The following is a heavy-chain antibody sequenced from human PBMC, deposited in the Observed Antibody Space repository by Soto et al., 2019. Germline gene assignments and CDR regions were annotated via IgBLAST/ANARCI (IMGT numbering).Heavy chain of an antibody. D-gene: IGHD2-15*01. Sequence: QVQLVQSGAEVKKPGASVKVSCKASGYTFTGYYMHWVRQAPGQGLEWMGWINPNSGGTNYAQKLQGWVTMTRDTSISTAYMELSRLRSDDTAVYYCARGSLYCSGGSCYVNYFDYWGQGTLVTVSS. J-gene: IGHJ4*02. CDR3: ARGSLYCSGGSCYVNYFDY. CDR2: INPNSGGT. CDR1: GYTFTGYY. V-gene: IGHV1-2*04.